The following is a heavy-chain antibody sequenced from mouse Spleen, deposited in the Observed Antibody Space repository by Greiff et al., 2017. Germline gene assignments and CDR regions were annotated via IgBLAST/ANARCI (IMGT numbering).Heavy chain of an antibody. CDR3: TREDYYGTYAMDY. J-gene: IGHJ4*01. Sequence: VQVVESGGGLVKPGGSLKLSCAASGFTFSSYTMSWVRQTPEKRLEWVATISSGGSYTYYPDSVKGRFTISRDNAKITLYLQMSSLKSEDTAMYYCTREDYYGTYAMDYWGQGTSVTVSS. V-gene: IGHV5-6-4*01. CDR2: ISSGGSYT. CDR1: GFTFSSYT. D-gene: IGHD1-1*01.